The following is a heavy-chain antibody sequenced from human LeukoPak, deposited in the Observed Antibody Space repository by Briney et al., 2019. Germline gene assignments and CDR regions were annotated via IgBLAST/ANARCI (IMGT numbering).Heavy chain of an antibody. CDR2: IYTSGST. V-gene: IGHV4-59*10. D-gene: IGHD3-22*01. CDR3: ARGRSYYDSSGPHYGMDV. J-gene: IGHJ6*02. Sequence: PSETLSLTCAVYGGSFSGYYWSWIRQPAGKGLEWIGRIYTSGSTNYNPSLESRVTMSVDTSKNQFSLKLSSVTAADTAVYYCARGRSYYDSSGPHYGMDVWGQGTTVTVSS. CDR1: GGSFSGYY.